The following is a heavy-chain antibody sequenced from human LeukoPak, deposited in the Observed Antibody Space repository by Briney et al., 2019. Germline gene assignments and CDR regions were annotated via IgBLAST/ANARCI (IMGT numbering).Heavy chain of an antibody. CDR1: GGSISSSHYY. CDR3: ARQISDYYYYYIDV. J-gene: IGHJ6*03. D-gene: IGHD3-3*01. V-gene: IGHV4-39*01. CDR2: IYYSGTT. Sequence: SETLSLTCTVSGGSISSSHYYWGWIRQPPGNGLEWIGTIYYSGTTYYNPSLESRVTMSEDTSKNQFSLTLRSVTATDTAVYYCARQISDYYYYYIDVWGKGTTVTVSS.